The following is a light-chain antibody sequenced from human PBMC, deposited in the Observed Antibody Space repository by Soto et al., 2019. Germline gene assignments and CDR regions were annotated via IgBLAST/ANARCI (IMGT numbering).Light chain of an antibody. Sequence: LTQPASVSGSPGQPITISCTGTSSDVGSYNLVSWYQQHPGKAPKLMIYEVSKRPSGVSNRFSGSKSGNTASLTISGLQAEDEADYYCCSYAGSSTSYVFGTGTKVTVL. CDR1: SSDVGSYNL. J-gene: IGLJ1*01. V-gene: IGLV2-23*02. CDR2: EVS. CDR3: CSYAGSSTSYV.